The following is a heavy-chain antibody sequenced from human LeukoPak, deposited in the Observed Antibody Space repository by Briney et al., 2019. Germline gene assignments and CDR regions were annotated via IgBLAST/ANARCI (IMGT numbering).Heavy chain of an antibody. J-gene: IGHJ3*02. CDR1: GFTFSTYW. CDR2: IYSGGST. V-gene: IGHV3-66*01. D-gene: IGHD3-10*01. CDR3: ARDSMVRGPNEYGDDAFDI. Sequence: PGGSLRLSCAASGFTFSTYWMHWVRQAPGKGLEWVSVIYSGGSTYYADSVKGRFTISRDNSKNTLYLQMNSLRAEDTAVYYCARDSMVRGPNEYGDDAFDIWGQGTMVTVSS.